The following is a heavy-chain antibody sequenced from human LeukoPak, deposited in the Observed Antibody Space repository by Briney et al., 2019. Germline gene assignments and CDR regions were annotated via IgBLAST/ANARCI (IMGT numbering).Heavy chain of an antibody. J-gene: IGHJ4*02. CDR2: ISGSGGST. CDR3: AKGEQRGYSGYDWVDY. V-gene: IGHV3-23*01. Sequence: GGSLRLSCAASGFTFSSYAMSWVRQAPGKGLEWVSAISGSGGSTYYADSVKGRFTISRDNSKNTLYLQMNRLRAEDTAVYYCAKGEQRGYSGYDWVDYWGQGTLVTVSS. D-gene: IGHD5-12*01. CDR1: GFTFSSYA.